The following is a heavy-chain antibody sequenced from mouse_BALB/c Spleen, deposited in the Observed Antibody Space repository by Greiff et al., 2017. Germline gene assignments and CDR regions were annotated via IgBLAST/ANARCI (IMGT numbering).Heavy chain of an antibody. J-gene: IGHJ4*01. V-gene: IGHV14-3*02. Sequence: VQLQQSGADLVKLGAPVKSSCTAPGSIIKDTHMHWVKQRPEQGLEWIGRFDPANGNTKYDPKFQGKSTITADTSSNTAYLQISSLTSEDTAVYYCARVIMITNAMDYWGQGTSVTVSS. D-gene: IGHD2-4*01. CDR3: ARVIMITNAMDY. CDR2: FDPANGNT. CDR1: GSIIKDTH.